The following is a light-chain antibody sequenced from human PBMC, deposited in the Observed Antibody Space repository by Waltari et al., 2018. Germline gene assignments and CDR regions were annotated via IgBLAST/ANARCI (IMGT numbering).Light chain of an antibody. CDR1: NIESKS. V-gene: IGLV3-21*01. CDR3: QVWDANTDPGV. J-gene: IGLJ1*01. CDR2: YDS. Sequence: SYVLTQPPSVAVAPGETARVTCGGNNIESKSVNWYQQKPGQAPVLVISYDSDRPSGIPERFSGSNSGDTATLTISRVEAGDEADYYCQVWDANTDPGVFGTGTEVTVL.